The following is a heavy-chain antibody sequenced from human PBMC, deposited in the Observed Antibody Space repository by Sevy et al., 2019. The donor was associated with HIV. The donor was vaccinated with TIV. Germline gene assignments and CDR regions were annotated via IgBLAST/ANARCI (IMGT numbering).Heavy chain of an antibody. CDR2: ITPKSGAT. CDR3: ARESYDFWTGPVDYDYGMDV. V-gene: IGHV1-2*02. Sequence: ASVKVSCKASGYSFSDSGYYVHWVRQAPGQGLEWMGWITPKSGATKYEQKFQGRVTMTRDTSVSTANMELTRLTSDDTAVYYCARESYDFWTGPVDYDYGMDVWGQGTTVTVSS. J-gene: IGHJ6*02. D-gene: IGHD3-3*01. CDR1: GYSFSDSGYY.